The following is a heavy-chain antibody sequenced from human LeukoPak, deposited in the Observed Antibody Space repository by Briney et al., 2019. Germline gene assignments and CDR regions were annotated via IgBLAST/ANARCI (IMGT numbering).Heavy chain of an antibody. J-gene: IGHJ5*02. CDR1: GGSISSYY. CDR2: IYYSGST. V-gene: IGHV4-59*08. CDR3: ARHVSGSSTGLDQIGWFDP. D-gene: IGHD2-2*01. Sequence: SETLSLTCTVSGGSISSYYWSWIRQPPGKGLEWIGYIYYSGSTNYNPSLKSRVTISVDTSKNQFSLKLSSVTAADTAVYYCARHVSGSSTGLDQIGWFDPWGQGTLVTVSS.